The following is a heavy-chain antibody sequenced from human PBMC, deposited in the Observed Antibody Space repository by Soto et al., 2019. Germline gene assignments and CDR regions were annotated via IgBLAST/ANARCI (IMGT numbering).Heavy chain of an antibody. J-gene: IGHJ4*02. D-gene: IGHD6-19*01. CDR2: IYHSGST. V-gene: IGHV4-4*02. CDR3: ARVAVAGTRVDY. CDR1: GGSISSSNW. Sequence: PSETLSLTCAVSGGSISSSNWWSWVRQPPGKGLEWIGEIYHSGSTNYNPSLKSRVTISVDKSKNQFSLKLSSVTSADTAVYYCARVAVAGTRVDYWGQGTLVTVPQ.